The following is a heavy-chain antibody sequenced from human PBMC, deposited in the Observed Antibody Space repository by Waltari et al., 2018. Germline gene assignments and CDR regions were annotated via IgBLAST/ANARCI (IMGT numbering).Heavy chain of an antibody. Sequence: EVQLLQSGAELKEPGTTVRISCKVSGSTFSAYHIHWVQQAPGKGLRWMGLVDPEDGETIYADNFQGRVTISADTSTDTAFMELSSLRSEDTAVFYCATALGDSSSASRPFDFWGQGTMITVSS. J-gene: IGHJ3*01. D-gene: IGHD6-19*01. CDR3: ATALGDSSSASRPFDF. CDR2: VDPEDGET. CDR1: GSTFSAYH. V-gene: IGHV1-69-2*01.